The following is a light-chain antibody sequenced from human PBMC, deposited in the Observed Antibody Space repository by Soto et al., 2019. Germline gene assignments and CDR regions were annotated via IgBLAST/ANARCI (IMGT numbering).Light chain of an antibody. CDR3: AAWDEDLRGVV. Sequence: QSVLTQPPSASGTPGQRVTISCSGSSSNIGSNAVSWYQQLPGTAPKVLIYSNNQRPSGVPDRFSGSKSGTSASLAISGLRSEDEATYYCAAWDEDLRGVVFGGGTQLTVL. CDR2: SNN. J-gene: IGLJ3*02. CDR1: SSNIGSNA. V-gene: IGLV1-47*02.